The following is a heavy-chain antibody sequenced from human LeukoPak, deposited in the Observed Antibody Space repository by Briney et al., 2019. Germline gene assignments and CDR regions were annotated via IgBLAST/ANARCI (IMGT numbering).Heavy chain of an antibody. CDR3: ARGLAGRTIRFDP. V-gene: IGHV4-34*01. J-gene: IGHJ5*02. CDR2: INHSGST. Sequence: SETLSLTCAVYGGSFSGYYWSWIRQPPGKGLEWIGEINHSGSTNYNPSLKSRVTISVDTSKNQFSLKLSSVTAADPAVYYCARGLAGRTIRFDPWGQGTLVTVSS. CDR1: GGSFSGYY. D-gene: IGHD3-3*01.